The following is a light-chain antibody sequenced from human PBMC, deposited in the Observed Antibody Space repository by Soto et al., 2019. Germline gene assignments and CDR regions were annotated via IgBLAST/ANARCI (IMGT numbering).Light chain of an antibody. CDR3: QQYGSSLI. Sequence: EILFAQSPGTLSLSPGERATLSWRASQSGSSTYLAWYQQKPGQAPRLLIYGASSRATGIPDRFSGSGSGTDFTLTISRLEPEDLAVYYCQQYGSSLIFGQGTRLEIK. J-gene: IGKJ5*01. V-gene: IGKV3-20*01. CDR1: QSGSSTY. CDR2: GAS.